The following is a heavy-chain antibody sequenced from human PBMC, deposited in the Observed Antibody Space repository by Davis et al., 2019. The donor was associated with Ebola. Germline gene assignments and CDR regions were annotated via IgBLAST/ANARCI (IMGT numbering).Heavy chain of an antibody. J-gene: IGHJ6*04. CDR2: IFENGDT. Sequence: SETLSLTCTVSGYSISSGYYWGCIRQPPGKGLEWIGSIFENGDTYYNPSLKSRVTISVDTSKNQFSQELASVTAADTAVYYCATLFRDVWGKGTTVTVSS. V-gene: IGHV4-38-2*02. CDR3: ATLFRDV. CDR1: GYSISSGYY. D-gene: IGHD2-21*01.